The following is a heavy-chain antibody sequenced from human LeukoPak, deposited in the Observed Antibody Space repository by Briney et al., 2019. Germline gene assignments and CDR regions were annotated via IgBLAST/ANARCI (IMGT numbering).Heavy chain of an antibody. Sequence: GGSLRLSCAASGFTFSSYAMSWVRRAPGKGLEWVSAISGSGGSTYYADSVKGRFTISRDNSKNTLYLQINSLRAEDTAVYYCAKDLPDYVWGSYRSAVLFDYWGQGALVTVSS. J-gene: IGHJ4*02. CDR3: AKDLPDYVWGSYRSAVLFDY. V-gene: IGHV3-23*01. CDR2: ISGSGGST. CDR1: GFTFSSYA. D-gene: IGHD3-16*02.